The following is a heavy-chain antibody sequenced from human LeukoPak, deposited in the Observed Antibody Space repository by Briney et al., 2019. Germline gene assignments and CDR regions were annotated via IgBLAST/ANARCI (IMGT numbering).Heavy chain of an antibody. CDR3: AKGPGWLLSKRYFDY. D-gene: IGHD3-22*01. CDR2: ISWNSGSI. Sequence: PGRSLRLSCAASGFTFEDYAMHWVRQAPGRGLEWVSSISWNSGSIAYAGSVQGRFTISRDNARNSLYLQMNSLRAEDTALYYCAKGPGWLLSKRYFDYWGQRTLVTVSS. J-gene: IGHJ4*02. V-gene: IGHV3-9*01. CDR1: GFTFEDYA.